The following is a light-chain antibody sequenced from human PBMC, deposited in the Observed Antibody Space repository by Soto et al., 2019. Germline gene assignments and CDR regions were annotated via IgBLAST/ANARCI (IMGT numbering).Light chain of an antibody. Sequence: DIQMTQSPSSLSASVGDRVTISCQASQDITNFLNWYQQKPGQAPKVLIYDASNLKTGVPSRFSGSGSGTDFTFTISSLQPEDIATYYCQQYDSFPRTFGQGTKLEIK. V-gene: IGKV1-33*01. J-gene: IGKJ2*01. CDR2: DAS. CDR3: QQYDSFPRT. CDR1: QDITNF.